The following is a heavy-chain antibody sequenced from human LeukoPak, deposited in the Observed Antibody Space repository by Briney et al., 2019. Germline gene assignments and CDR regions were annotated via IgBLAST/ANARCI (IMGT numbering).Heavy chain of an antibody. CDR1: GFTFSSYG. CDR2: ISGSGGST. Sequence: GGSLRLSCAASGFTFSSYGMSWVRQAPGKGLEWVSAISGSGGSTYYADSVKGRFTISRDNSKNTLYLQMNSLRAEDTAVYYCAKVITYYYDSSGYYYFDYWGQGTLVTVSS. CDR3: AKVITYYYDSSGYYYFDY. D-gene: IGHD3-22*01. J-gene: IGHJ4*02. V-gene: IGHV3-23*01.